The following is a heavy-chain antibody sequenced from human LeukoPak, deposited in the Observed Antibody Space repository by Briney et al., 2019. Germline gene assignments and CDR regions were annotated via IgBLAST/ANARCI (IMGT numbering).Heavy chain of an antibody. Sequence: GGSLRLSCAASGFAFSRYSMNWVRQAPGKGLEWVSSISSSGSSIYYADSVKGRFTISRDNAKNSLYLQMNSLRAEDTAVYYCARQSYYDSSGPTPGGDIWGQGTMVTVSS. D-gene: IGHD3-22*01. J-gene: IGHJ3*02. V-gene: IGHV3-21*01. CDR2: ISSSGSSI. CDR3: ARQSYYDSSGPTPGGDI. CDR1: GFAFSRYS.